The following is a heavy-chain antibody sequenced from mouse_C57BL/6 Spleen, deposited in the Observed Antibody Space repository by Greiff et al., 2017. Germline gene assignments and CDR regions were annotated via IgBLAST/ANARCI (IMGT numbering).Heavy chain of an antibody. J-gene: IGHJ2*01. CDR2: IYPGSGST. V-gene: IGHV1-55*01. Sequence: QVQLKESGAELVKPGASVKMSCKASGYTFTSYWITWVKQRPGQGLEWIGDIYPGSGSTNYNEKFKSKATLTVDTSSSTAYMQLSSLTSEDSAVYYCARTITTVVADDYWGQGTTLTVSS. CDR1: GYTFTSYW. D-gene: IGHD1-1*01. CDR3: ARTITTVVADDY.